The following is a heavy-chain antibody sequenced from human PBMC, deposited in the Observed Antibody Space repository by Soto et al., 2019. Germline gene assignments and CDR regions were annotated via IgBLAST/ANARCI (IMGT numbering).Heavy chain of an antibody. Sequence: GASVKVSCKASGGTFSSYAISWVRQAPGQGLEWMGGIIPIFGTANYAQKFQGRVTITADESTSTAYMELSSLRSEDTAVYYCARWTAVSAGYSSGWSIVSDYYYYGMDVWGQGTTVTVSS. CDR3: ARWTAVSAGYSSGWSIVSDYYYYGMDV. V-gene: IGHV1-69*13. J-gene: IGHJ6*02. D-gene: IGHD6-19*01. CDR1: GGTFSSYA. CDR2: IIPIFGTA.